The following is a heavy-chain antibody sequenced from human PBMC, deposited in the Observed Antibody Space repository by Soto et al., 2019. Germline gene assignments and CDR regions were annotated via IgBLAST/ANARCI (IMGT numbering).Heavy chain of an antibody. CDR1: GWTFSGNF. CDR2: INHSGTT. V-gene: IGHV4-34*01. J-gene: IGHJ4*02. Sequence: SETMYITCAVYGWTFSGNFWIWIRQPPGKGLEWIGEINHSGTTNYNPSLKSRVTISVDTSKNQFSLSLSSVTAADTAVYYCARDSLSTSCYAVFWGQGTLVTVSS. D-gene: IGHD2-2*01. CDR3: ARDSLSTSCYAVF.